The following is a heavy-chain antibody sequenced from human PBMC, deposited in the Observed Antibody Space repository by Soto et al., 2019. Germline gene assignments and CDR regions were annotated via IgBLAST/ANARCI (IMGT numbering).Heavy chain of an antibody. CDR3: ARESTPGWFDP. CDR2: IYHSGST. Sequence: QLQLQESGSGLVKPSQTLSLTCAVSGGSIRSGGYSWSWIRQTPGKGLEWIGYIYHSGSTYYNPSLKSRVTISVDRSKNQFSLKLSSVTAADTAVYYCARESTPGWFDPWGQGTLVTVSS. CDR1: GGSIRSGGYS. J-gene: IGHJ5*02. V-gene: IGHV4-30-2*01.